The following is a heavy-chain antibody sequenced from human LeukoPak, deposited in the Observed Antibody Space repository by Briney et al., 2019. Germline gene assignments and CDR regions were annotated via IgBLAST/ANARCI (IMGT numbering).Heavy chain of an antibody. CDR1: NGSMTSDSYY. CDR2: IFYSGKT. V-gene: IGHV4-39*02. CDR3: ARLWVVATWFDA. Sequence: SETLSLTCSVSNGSMTSDSYYWAWVRQPPGKGLEWIGSIFYSGKTYYSASLKSRVTVSLDTSKKNFSLRLSSVTAADTAVYYCARLWVVATWFDAWGQGALVTVSS. D-gene: IGHD3-16*01. J-gene: IGHJ5*02.